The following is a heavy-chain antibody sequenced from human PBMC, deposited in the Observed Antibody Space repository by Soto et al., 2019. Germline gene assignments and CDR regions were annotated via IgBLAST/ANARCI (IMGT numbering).Heavy chain of an antibody. CDR1: GVTFSSDA. J-gene: IGHJ4*02. CDR3: AKDLRLLGYCSGGSCYSFAY. Sequence: PGGSLRLSCAASGVTFSSDAMSWVRQAPGKGLEWVSAISGSGGSTYYADSVKGRFTISRDNSKNTLYLQMNSLRAEDTAVYYCAKDLRLLGYCSGGSCYSFAYWGPGTLVTVSS. V-gene: IGHV3-23*01. CDR2: ISGSGGST. D-gene: IGHD2-15*01.